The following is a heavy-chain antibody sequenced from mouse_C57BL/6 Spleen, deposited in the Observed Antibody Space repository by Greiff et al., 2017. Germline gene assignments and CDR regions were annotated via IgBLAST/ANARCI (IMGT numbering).Heavy chain of an antibody. D-gene: IGHD3-2*02. Sequence: QVQLQQSGPELVKPGASVKISCKASGYAFSSSWMNWVKQRPGKGLEWIGRIYPGDGDTNYNGKFKGKATLTAVKSSSTAYMQLSSLTSEDSAVSSCAIDSSGIYAMDYWGQGTSVTVSS. V-gene: IGHV1-82*01. CDR2: IYPGDGDT. J-gene: IGHJ4*01. CDR3: AIDSSGIYAMDY. CDR1: GYAFSSSW.